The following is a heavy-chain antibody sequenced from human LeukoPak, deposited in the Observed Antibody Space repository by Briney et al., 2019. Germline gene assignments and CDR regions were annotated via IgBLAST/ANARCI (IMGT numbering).Heavy chain of an antibody. J-gene: IGHJ3*01. CDR3: AIHRKYYDILTGYYESAFDV. Sequence: PSETLSLTCTVSGGFISSSSYYWGWIRQPPGKGLEWIGSIYYSGSTYYNPSLKSRVTISVDTSQHQFSLKLSSVTAAETAVYYCAIHRKYYDILTGYYESAFDVWGQRTMVTASS. CDR2: IYYSGST. V-gene: IGHV4-39*01. CDR1: GGFISSSSYY. D-gene: IGHD3-9*01.